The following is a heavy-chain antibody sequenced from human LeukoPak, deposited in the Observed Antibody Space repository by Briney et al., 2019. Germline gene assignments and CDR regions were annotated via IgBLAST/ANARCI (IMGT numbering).Heavy chain of an antibody. V-gene: IGHV1-69*13. CDR2: IIPIFGTA. D-gene: IGHD3-22*01. CDR3: ASPTALYDSSGYNLDY. Sequence: GASVKVSCKASGGTFSSYAISWVRQAPGQGLEWMGGIIPIFGTANYAQKFQGRVTITADESTSTAYMELSSLRSEDTAVYYCASPTALYDSSGYNLDYWGQGTLVTVSS. CDR1: GGTFSSYA. J-gene: IGHJ4*02.